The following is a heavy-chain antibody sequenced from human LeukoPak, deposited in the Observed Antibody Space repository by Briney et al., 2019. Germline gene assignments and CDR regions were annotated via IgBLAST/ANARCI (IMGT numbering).Heavy chain of an antibody. D-gene: IGHD3-10*01. V-gene: IGHV4-39*01. CDR1: GVSISSSSYY. J-gene: IGHJ6*03. CDR3: ARSGARYYYYYMDV. CDR2: IYYSGGT. Sequence: SETLSLTCTVSGVSISSSSYYWGWIRQPPGKGLEYIGSIYYSGGTYYNPSLKSRVTISVDTSKNQFSLRLTSVTAADTAVYFCARSGARYYYYYMDVWGKGTTVTVSS.